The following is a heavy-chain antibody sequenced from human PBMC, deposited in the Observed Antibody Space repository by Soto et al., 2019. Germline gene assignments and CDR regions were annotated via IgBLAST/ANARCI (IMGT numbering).Heavy chain of an antibody. CDR1: GFTFTSSA. Sequence: QMQLVQSGPEVKKPGTSVKVSCKASGFTFTSSAVHWVRQARGHRLEWIGWIVVGSGNTNNAQKFQEGVTIPRDMSTSAAYMELSILISEDAAVYYAAAGFEVVTKFDYWGQGTLVTVSS. CDR2: IVVGSGNT. D-gene: IGHD3-3*01. V-gene: IGHV1-58*01. CDR3: AAGFEVVTKFDY. J-gene: IGHJ4*02.